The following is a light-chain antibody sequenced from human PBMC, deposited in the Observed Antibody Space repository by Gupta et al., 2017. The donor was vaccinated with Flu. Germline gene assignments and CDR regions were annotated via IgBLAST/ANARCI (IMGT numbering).Light chain of an antibody. CDR3: LQDNEYPYT. CDR2: GAS. CDR1: QDISNY. V-gene: IGKV1-16*01. Sequence: DIRMTQSPTSLSASVGDRVTLTCRASQDISNYLGWYQQKPSNAPKSVIYGASVLQTGVPSRFSARGSGTDFTLTISSLEAEDVAIYYCLQDNEYPYTFGHGTKVDFK. J-gene: IGKJ3*01.